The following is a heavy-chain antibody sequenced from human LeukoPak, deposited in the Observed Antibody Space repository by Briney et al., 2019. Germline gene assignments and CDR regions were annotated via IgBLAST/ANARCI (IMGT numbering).Heavy chain of an antibody. CDR1: GFTFSSYS. CDR2: ISSSSSYI. J-gene: IGHJ3*02. Sequence: PGGSLRLSCAASGFTFSSYSMNWVRQAPGKGLEWVSSISSSSSYIYYADSVKGRFTISRDNAKNSLYLQMNSLRAEDTAVYYCARDVLPYDSSGYYLDSFAFDIWGQGTMVTVSS. CDR3: ARDVLPYDSSGYYLDSFAFDI. D-gene: IGHD3-22*01. V-gene: IGHV3-21*01.